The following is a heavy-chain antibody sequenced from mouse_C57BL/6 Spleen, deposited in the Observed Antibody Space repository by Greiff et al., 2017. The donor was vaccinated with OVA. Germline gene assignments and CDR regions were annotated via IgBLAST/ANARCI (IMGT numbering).Heavy chain of an antibody. V-gene: IGHV1-69*01. Sequence: QVQLQQPGAELVMPGASVKLSCKASGYTFTSYWMHWVKQRPGQGLEWIGEIDPSDSYTNYNQKFKGKSTLTVDQSSSTAYMQLSSLTSEDSAVYDCARVDYDYGDFDYWGQGTTLTVSS. CDR3: ARVDYDYGDFDY. CDR2: IDPSDSYT. CDR1: GYTFTSYW. J-gene: IGHJ2*01. D-gene: IGHD2-4*01.